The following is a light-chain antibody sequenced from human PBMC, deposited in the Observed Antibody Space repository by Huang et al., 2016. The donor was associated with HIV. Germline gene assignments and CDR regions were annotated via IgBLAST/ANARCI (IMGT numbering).Light chain of an antibody. V-gene: IGKV1-17*03. Sequence: DIQLTQSPSAMSASVGDRVSITCRASQGIANYLVWFQQRPGGAPKHLIYAASSLQSGVPSRFSGSGSGTKFPRTISGLQPEDFATYYCLQHHAYPRTFGQGTKVEV. J-gene: IGKJ1*01. CDR1: QGIANY. CDR2: AAS. CDR3: LQHHAYPRT.